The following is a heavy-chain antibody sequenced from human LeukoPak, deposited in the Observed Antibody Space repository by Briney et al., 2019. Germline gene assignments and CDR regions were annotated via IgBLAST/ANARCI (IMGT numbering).Heavy chain of an antibody. V-gene: IGHV4-4*07. D-gene: IGHD6-25*01. J-gene: IGHJ5*02. CDR2: IYTSGST. CDR1: GGSISSYY. CDR3: ARDMAAAPYNWFDP. Sequence: SETLSLTCTVSGGSISSYYWSWIRQPAGKGLEWIGLIYTSGSTTYNPSLKSRVTMSVDTSKNQFSLKLSSVTAADTAVYYCARDMAAAPYNWFDPWGQGTLVTVSS.